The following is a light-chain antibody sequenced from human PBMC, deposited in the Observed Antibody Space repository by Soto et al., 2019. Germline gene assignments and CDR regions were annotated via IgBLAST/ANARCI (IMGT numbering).Light chain of an antibody. CDR1: RGVSANY. J-gene: IGKJ5*01. CDR3: QQYDSSPPIT. CDR2: GAS. V-gene: IGKV3-20*01. Sequence: ENLLTQSPGTLSLSPGEGATLSCRASRGVSANYLAWYQQKPGQAPTLLIYGASIRATGIPDRFSGSGSGTDFTLTISGLEPEDFAVYYCQQYDSSPPITFGQGTRLEIK.